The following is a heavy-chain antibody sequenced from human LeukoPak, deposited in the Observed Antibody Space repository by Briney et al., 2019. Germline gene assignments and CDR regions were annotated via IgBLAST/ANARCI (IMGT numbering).Heavy chain of an antibody. CDR2: IIPIFGTA. CDR1: GGTFSSYA. V-gene: IGHV1-69*06. J-gene: IGHJ6*03. CDR3: ARNYYDSSGYYATPYYYYYMDV. D-gene: IGHD3-22*01. Sequence: ASVKVSCKASGGTFSSYATSWVRQAPGQGLEWMGGIIPIFGTANYAQKFQGRVTITADKSTSTAYMELSSLRSEDTAVYYCARNYYDSSGYYATPYYYYYMDVWGKGTTVTVSS.